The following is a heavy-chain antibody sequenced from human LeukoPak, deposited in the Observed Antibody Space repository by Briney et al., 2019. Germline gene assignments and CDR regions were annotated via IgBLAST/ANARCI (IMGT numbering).Heavy chain of an antibody. Sequence: PSETLSLTCTVSGGSISSYYWSWIRQPPGKGLEWIGYIYYSGSTYYNPSLRSRVTISVDTSKNQFSLKLSSVTAADTAVYYCAKHGFGVFEGYWGQGTLVTVSS. V-gene: IGHV4-59*01. J-gene: IGHJ4*02. CDR3: AKHGFGVFEGY. D-gene: IGHD3-10*01. CDR2: IYYSGST. CDR1: GGSISSYY.